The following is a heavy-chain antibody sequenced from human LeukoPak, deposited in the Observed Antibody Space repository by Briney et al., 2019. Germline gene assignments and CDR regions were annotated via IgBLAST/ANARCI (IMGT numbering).Heavy chain of an antibody. V-gene: IGHV4-38-2*01. D-gene: IGHD4-11*01. CDR1: GYSISSGYY. J-gene: IGHJ4*02. Sequence: SETLSLTCAVSGYSISSGYYWCWIRQPPGNGLEWIGSIYHSGSTYYNPSLKSRVTISVDTSKNQFSLKLSSVTAADTAVYYCARATTVPYYFDYWGQGTLVTVSS. CDR3: ARATTVPYYFDY. CDR2: IYHSGST.